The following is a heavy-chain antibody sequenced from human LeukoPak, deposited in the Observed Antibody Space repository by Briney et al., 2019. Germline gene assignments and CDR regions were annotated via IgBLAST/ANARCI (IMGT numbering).Heavy chain of an antibody. Sequence: ASVKVSCKASGYTFTTYYVHWVRQAPGQGLEWMGIINPSGGSTTYAQKFRGRLTMTRDMSTSTVYMELSSLRSEDTAVYYCARGSRPVYNLLTGKRYFDYWGQGALLTVSS. CDR2: INPSGGST. J-gene: IGHJ4*02. D-gene: IGHD3-9*01. CDR1: GYTFTTYY. V-gene: IGHV1-46*01. CDR3: ARGSRPVYNLLTGKRYFDY.